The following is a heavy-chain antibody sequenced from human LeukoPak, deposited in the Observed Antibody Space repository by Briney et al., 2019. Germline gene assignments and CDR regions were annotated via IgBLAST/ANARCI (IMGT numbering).Heavy chain of an antibody. CDR3: ARYGVGSTSCYGCYYYYMDV. CDR2: ISSSSSYI. D-gene: IGHD2-2*01. Sequence: PGGSLRLSCAASGFTFSSYWMSWVRQAPGKGLEWVSSISSSSSYIYYADSVKGRFTISRDNAKNSLYLQMNSLRAEDTAVYYCARYGVGSTSCYGCYYYYMDVWGKGTTVTVSS. CDR1: GFTFSSYW. J-gene: IGHJ6*03. V-gene: IGHV3-21*01.